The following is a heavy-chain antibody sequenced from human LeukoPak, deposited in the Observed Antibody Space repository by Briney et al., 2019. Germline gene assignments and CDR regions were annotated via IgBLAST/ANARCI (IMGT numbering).Heavy chain of an antibody. D-gene: IGHD1-26*01. CDR3: AKTMRIVGANYDY. V-gene: IGHV3-23*01. CDR1: GFTFSSYG. Sequence: GGSLRLSCAASGFTFSSYGMSWVRQAPGKGLEWVSAISGSGGSTYYADSVKGRFTISRDNSKNTLYLQMNSLRAEGTAVYYCAKTMRIVGANYDYWGQGTLVTVSS. J-gene: IGHJ4*02. CDR2: ISGSGGST.